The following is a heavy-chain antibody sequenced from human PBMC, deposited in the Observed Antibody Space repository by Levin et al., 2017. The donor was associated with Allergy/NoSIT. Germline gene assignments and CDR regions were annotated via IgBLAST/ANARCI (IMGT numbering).Heavy chain of an antibody. CDR1: GFSLSTSGVG. CDR3: AHIIFRNYDILTGYYNVFDY. Sequence: SGPTLVKPTQTLTLTCTFSGFSLSTSGVGVGWIRQPPGKALEWLALIYCDDDKRYSPSLKSRPTITKDTSKNQVVLTMTNMDPVDTATYYCAHIIFRNYDILTGYYNVFDYWGQGTLVTVSS. V-gene: IGHV2-5*02. J-gene: IGHJ4*02. D-gene: IGHD3-9*01. CDR2: IYCDDDK.